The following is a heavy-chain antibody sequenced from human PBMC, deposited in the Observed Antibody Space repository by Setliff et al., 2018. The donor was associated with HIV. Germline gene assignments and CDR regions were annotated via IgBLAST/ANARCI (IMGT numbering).Heavy chain of an antibody. CDR1: GGTFSSYA. V-gene: IGHV1-69*05. Sequence: ASVKVSCKASGGTFSSYAISWARQAPGQGLEWMGGIIPIFGTANYAQKFQGRVTITTDESTSTAYMELSSLRSEDTAVYYCARGRYYYDSSGYYLDYWGQGTLVTVSS. J-gene: IGHJ4*02. CDR3: ARGRYYYDSSGYYLDY. D-gene: IGHD3-22*01. CDR2: IIPIFGTA.